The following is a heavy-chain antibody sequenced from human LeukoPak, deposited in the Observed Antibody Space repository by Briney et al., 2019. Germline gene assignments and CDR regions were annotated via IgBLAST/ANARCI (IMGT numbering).Heavy chain of an antibody. J-gene: IGHJ3*02. Sequence: SQTLSLTCTVSGGSISSGDYYWSWIRQPPWKGLEWIGYIYYSGSTYYNPSLKSRVTISVDTSKNQFSLKLSSVTAADTAVYYCARDSSGYYFDIWGQGTMVTVSS. V-gene: IGHV4-30-4*01. CDR1: GGSISSGDYY. CDR3: ARDSSGYYFDI. D-gene: IGHD3-22*01. CDR2: IYYSGST.